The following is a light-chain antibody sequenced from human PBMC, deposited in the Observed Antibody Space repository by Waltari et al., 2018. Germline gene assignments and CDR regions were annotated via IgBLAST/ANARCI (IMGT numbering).Light chain of an antibody. J-gene: IGKJ2*01. CDR2: AAS. CDR1: QSISSY. V-gene: IGKV1-39*01. CDR3: QQSYNTPQT. Sequence: DIQMTQSPPSLSASVGDRVTITCRASQSISSYLNWYQQKPGKAPKLLIYAASSLQSGVPSRFSGSGSGTDFTLTISSLQPEDFATYYCQQSYNTPQTFGQGTKVEIK.